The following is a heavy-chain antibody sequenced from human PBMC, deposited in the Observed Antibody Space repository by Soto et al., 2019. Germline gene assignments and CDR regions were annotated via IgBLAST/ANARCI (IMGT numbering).Heavy chain of an antibody. Sequence: SETLSLTCTVSGGSINGYYWSWIRQAPGKGLEWIGNIYYGRSTNYNPSFESGVTISVVSSTKRVALKQSSVTAADTTVYYCTRGGGCYGVYPNSAYWGQGTLVTVSS. J-gene: IGHJ4*02. CDR3: TRGGGCYGVYPNSAY. CDR2: IYYGRST. D-gene: IGHD4-17*01. CDR1: GGSINGYY. V-gene: IGHV4-59*01.